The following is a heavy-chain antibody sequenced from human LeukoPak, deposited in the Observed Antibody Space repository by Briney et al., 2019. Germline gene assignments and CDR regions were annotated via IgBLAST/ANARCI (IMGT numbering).Heavy chain of an antibody. CDR3: ARGRDTAMAYDAFDI. CDR2: ISSSSSYI. J-gene: IGHJ3*02. D-gene: IGHD5-18*01. V-gene: IGHV3-21*01. CDR1: GFTFSSYS. Sequence: GGSLRLSCAASGFTFSSYSMTWVRQAPGKGLEWVSSISSSSSYIYYADSVKGRFTISRDNAKNSLYLQMNSLRAEDTAVYYCARGRDTAMAYDAFDIWGQGTMVTVSS.